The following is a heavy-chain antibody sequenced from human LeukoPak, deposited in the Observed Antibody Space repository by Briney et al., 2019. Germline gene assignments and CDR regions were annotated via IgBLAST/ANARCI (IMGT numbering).Heavy chain of an antibody. J-gene: IGHJ3*01. CDR1: GFTFDEYA. V-gene: IGHV3-9*01. CDR2: ISWNSGSI. D-gene: IGHD5-18*01. Sequence: GGSLRLSCAASGFTFDEYAMHWVRQAPGKVLEWVSGISWNSGSIGYADSVKGLFTISRDNAKNSQYLQMTSLRAEDTALSYCAKVTVDTARAFDLWRQETMVTVSS. CDR3: AKVTVDTARAFDL.